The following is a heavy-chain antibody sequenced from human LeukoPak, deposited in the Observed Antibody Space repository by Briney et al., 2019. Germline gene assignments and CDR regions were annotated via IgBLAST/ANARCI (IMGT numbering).Heavy chain of an antibody. Sequence: ASVRVSCKASGGTFSSYAISWVRQAPGQGLEWMGRIIPIFGTANYAQKFQGRVTITTDESTSTAYMELSSLRSEDTAVYYCARDRSIAVAGTLDYWGQGTLVTVSS. CDR1: GGTFSSYA. J-gene: IGHJ4*02. V-gene: IGHV1-69*05. CDR2: IIPIFGTA. D-gene: IGHD6-19*01. CDR3: ARDRSIAVAGTLDY.